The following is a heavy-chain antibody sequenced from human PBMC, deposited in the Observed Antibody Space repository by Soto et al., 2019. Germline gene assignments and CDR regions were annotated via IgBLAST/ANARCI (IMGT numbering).Heavy chain of an antibody. Sequence: QVQLVQSGAEVKRPGSSVKVSCKASGGTFNNYALSWVRQAPGQGLEWVGGIIPIFNSANYAQKFQGRVTITADDSTSTAYMELRSLRPDDTAVYYCAREVTVASYSFVFWGQGTLVTVSS. D-gene: IGHD5-12*01. CDR2: IIPIFNSA. J-gene: IGHJ4*02. CDR3: AREVTVASYSFVF. CDR1: GGTFNNYA. V-gene: IGHV1-69*01.